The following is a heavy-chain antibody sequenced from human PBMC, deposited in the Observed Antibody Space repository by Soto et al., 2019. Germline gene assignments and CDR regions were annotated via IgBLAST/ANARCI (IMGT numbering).Heavy chain of an antibody. CDR1: GFTFSTYG. V-gene: IGHV3-33*01. CDR3: VRGGDSYYFAY. Sequence: QVQLVESGGGVVQPGRSLRLSCAASGFTFSTYGMHWVRQAPGKGLEWVAVIWYDGSKKYYADSVKGRFTFSRDNSKNTLTLQMNTLRAEDTAVYYCVRGGDSYYFAYWGQGTLVTVSS. CDR2: IWYDGSKK. J-gene: IGHJ4*02. D-gene: IGHD7-27*01.